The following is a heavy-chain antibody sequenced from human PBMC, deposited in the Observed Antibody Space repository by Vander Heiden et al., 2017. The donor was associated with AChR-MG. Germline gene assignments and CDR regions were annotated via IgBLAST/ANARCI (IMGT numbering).Heavy chain of an antibody. CDR1: GFPFSSYG. D-gene: IGHD2-2*01. Sequence: QVQLVESGGGMVQPGRSLSLSCAASGFPFSSYGMHWVRQAPGKGLEWVAVISYDGSNKYYADSVKGRFTISRDNSKNTLYLQMNSLRAEDTAVYYCAKTSDFDYWGQGTLVTVSS. V-gene: IGHV3-30*18. CDR2: ISYDGSNK. CDR3: AKTSDFDY. J-gene: IGHJ4*02.